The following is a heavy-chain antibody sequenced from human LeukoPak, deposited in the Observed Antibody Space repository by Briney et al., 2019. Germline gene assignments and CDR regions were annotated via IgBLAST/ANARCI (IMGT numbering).Heavy chain of an antibody. CDR2: ISWNSGSI. CDR1: GFTFDDYA. CDR3: APANDAFDI. V-gene: IGHV3-9*01. J-gene: IGHJ3*02. Sequence: GGSLRLSCAVSGFTFDDYAMHWVRHAPGKGLEWVSGISWNSGSIAYADSVKGRFTISRDNAKNSLYLQMNSLRAEDTALYYCAPANDAFDIWGQGTMVTVSP.